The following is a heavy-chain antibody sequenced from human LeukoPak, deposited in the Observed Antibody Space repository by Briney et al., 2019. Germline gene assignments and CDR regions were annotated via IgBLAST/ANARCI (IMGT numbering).Heavy chain of an antibody. CDR2: IYYSGST. Sequence: SETLSLTCTVSGGSISSYYWSWIRQPPGKGLEWIGYIYYSGSTNYNPSLKSRVTISIDMSKNQFSLKLSSVTAADTAVYYCARSPYYYDSSGYSDAFDIWGQGTMVTVSS. V-gene: IGHV4-59*01. CDR3: ARSPYYYDSSGYSDAFDI. J-gene: IGHJ3*02. CDR1: GGSISSYY. D-gene: IGHD3-22*01.